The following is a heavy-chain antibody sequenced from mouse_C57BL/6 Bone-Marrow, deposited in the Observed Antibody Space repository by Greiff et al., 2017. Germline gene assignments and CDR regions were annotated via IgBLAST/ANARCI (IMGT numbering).Heavy chain of an antibody. CDR1: GFNIKDDY. Sequence: VQLQQSGAELVRPGASVKLSCTASGFNIKDDYMHWVKQRPEQGLEWIGWIDPENGDTEYASKFQGKATITADTSSNTAYLQLSSLTSEDTAVYYCATPDGYSYYFDYWGQGTTLTVSS. CDR3: ATPDGYSYYFDY. D-gene: IGHD2-3*01. V-gene: IGHV14-4*01. J-gene: IGHJ2*01. CDR2: IDPENGDT.